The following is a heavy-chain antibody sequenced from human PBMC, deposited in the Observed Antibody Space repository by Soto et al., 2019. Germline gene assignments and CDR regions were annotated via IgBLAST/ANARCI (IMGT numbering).Heavy chain of an antibody. CDR1: GFSFSNYD. D-gene: IGHD7-27*01. J-gene: IGHJ4*02. Sequence: EVQLVESGGGLVQPGGSLRLSCTASGFSFSNYDMHWVRQATGKGLEWVSAIDTAGDTYYAGSVKGRFTISRENAKNSLYLQMNSLRAGDTAVYYCVRIASNWGREDYWGQGTLVTVSS. CDR2: IDTAGDT. CDR3: VRIASNWGREDY. V-gene: IGHV3-13*04.